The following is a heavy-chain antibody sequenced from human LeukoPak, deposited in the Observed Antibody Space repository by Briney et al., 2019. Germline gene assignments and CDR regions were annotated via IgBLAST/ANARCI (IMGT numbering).Heavy chain of an antibody. CDR3: ARLSEMFRGPQVIYYFDF. V-gene: IGHV3-7*01. Sequence: QPGGSLRLSCGASGFSFSTYWMSWVRQAPGKGLEWVANIKQDGTEKYYVDSVKGRFTISRDYARKSLYLQLNSLRAEDTAVYYCARLSEMFRGPQVIYYFDFWGQGTLVTVSS. D-gene: IGHD3-10*01. CDR2: IKQDGTEK. CDR1: GFSFSTYW. J-gene: IGHJ4*02.